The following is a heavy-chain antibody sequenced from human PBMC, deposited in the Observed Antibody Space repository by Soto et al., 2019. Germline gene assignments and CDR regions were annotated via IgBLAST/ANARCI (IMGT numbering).Heavy chain of an antibody. Sequence: PSETLSLTCTVSGGSISSSNYYWGWIRQPPGKGLEWIGSIFYSGSTYSNPSLKSRVTISVDTSKNQFSLKLSSVTAADTAVYYCARLRKRTLHYGMDVWGQGTTVT. CDR3: ARLRKRTLHYGMDV. V-gene: IGHV4-39*01. J-gene: IGHJ6*02. D-gene: IGHD1-7*01. CDR1: GGSISSSNYY. CDR2: IFYSGST.